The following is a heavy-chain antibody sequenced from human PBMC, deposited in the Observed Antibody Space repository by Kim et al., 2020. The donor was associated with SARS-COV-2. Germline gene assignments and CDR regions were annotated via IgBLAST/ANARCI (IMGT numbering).Heavy chain of an antibody. CDR2: ISESGDIT. CDR1: GFTFNSFA. D-gene: IGHD3-22*01. J-gene: IGHJ1*01. CDR3: AKTSYESSGYYPGY. V-gene: IGHV3-23*01. Sequence: GGSLRLSCVASGFTFNSFAMSWVRQAPGKGLEWVSAISESGDITYYADSVKGRFTISRDNSRNTLYLQMNSLRAEDTAVYYCAKTSYESSGYYPGYWGQGTLVSVSS.